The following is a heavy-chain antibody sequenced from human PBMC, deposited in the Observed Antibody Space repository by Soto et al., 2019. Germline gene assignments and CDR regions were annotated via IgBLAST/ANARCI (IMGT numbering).Heavy chain of an antibody. CDR3: ARLTGMPEIAPLEEDN. J-gene: IGHJ4*02. D-gene: IGHD1-1*01. Sequence: ASVKVSCKASGYTFTGYYMHWVRQAPGQGLEWMGWINPNSGGTNYAQKFQGRVTMTRDTSISTAYMELRGEDTAVYYCARLTGMPEIAPLEEDNWGQGTLVTVSS. V-gene: IGHV1-2*02. CDR2: INPNSGGT. CDR1: GYTFTGYY.